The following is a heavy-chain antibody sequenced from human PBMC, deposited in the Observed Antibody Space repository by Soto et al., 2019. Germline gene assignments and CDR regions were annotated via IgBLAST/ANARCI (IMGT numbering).Heavy chain of an antibody. D-gene: IGHD2-15*01. Sequence: EVQLVESGGGLVQPGESLRLSCAASGFTFSSYWMHWVRQAQGKGRVWVSRINSDGSSTSYAGSVKGRFTISRDNAKNTLYLQMNSLRAEDTAVYYCVRTSLVVAAATREDYWGQGTLVTVSS. CDR3: VRTSLVVAAATREDY. CDR1: GFTFSSYW. CDR2: INSDGSST. V-gene: IGHV3-74*01. J-gene: IGHJ4*02.